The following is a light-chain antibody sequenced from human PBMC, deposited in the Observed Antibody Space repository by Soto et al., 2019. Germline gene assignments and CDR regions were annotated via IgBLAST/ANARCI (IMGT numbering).Light chain of an antibody. Sequence: SYELTQPPSVSVAPGQTATITCGGNNTGRKSVNWYQQKPGQAPILVVYDDSDRPSGIPERFSGSNSGDTVTLTISRVAAGDEADYYCQVWDSSSGHVVFGGGTKLTVL. CDR2: DDS. J-gene: IGLJ2*01. CDR1: NTGRKS. V-gene: IGLV3-21*02. CDR3: QVWDSSSGHVV.